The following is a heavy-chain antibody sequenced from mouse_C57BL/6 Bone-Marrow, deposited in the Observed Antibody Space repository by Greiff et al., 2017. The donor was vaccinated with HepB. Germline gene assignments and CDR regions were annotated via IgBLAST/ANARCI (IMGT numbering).Heavy chain of an antibody. Sequence: EVHLVESGGGLVKPGGSLKLSCAASGFTFSSYTMSWVRQTPEKRLEWVATISGGGGNTYYPDSVKGRFTISRDNAKNTLYLQMSSLRSEDTALYYCARRDSSGYPFAYWGQGTLVTVSA. D-gene: IGHD3-2*02. CDR2: ISGGGGNT. V-gene: IGHV5-9*01. J-gene: IGHJ3*01. CDR1: GFTFSSYT. CDR3: ARRDSSGYPFAY.